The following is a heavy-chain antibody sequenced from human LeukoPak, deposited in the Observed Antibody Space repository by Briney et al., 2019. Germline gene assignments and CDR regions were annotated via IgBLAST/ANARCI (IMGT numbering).Heavy chain of an antibody. CDR3: AREQRWYDILTGFFDYYGMDV. V-gene: IGHV3-33*08. J-gene: IGHJ6*02. Sequence: PGGSLRLSCAASGFTFSNYGMHWVRQAPGKGLEWVAVIWDDGGNKYYADSVKGRFTISRDSSKNTLYLQMNSLRAEDTAVYYCAREQRWYDILTGFFDYYGMDVWGQGTTVSVSS. D-gene: IGHD3-9*01. CDR1: GFTFSNYG. CDR2: IWDDGGNK.